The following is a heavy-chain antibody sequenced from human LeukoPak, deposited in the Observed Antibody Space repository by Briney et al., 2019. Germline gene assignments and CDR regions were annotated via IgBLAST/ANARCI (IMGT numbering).Heavy chain of an antibody. CDR1: GYTFTGYY. J-gene: IGHJ1*01. V-gene: IGHV1-2*02. D-gene: IGHD6-6*01. CDR3: ARDSSIAARAECFQH. CDR2: VNPNSGGT. Sequence: GASVKVSCKASGYTFTGYYMHWVRPAPGQGLEWMGWVNPNSGGTNYAQKFQGRVTMTRDTSISTAYMELSRLRSDDTAVYYCARDSSIAARAECFQHWGQGTLVTVSS.